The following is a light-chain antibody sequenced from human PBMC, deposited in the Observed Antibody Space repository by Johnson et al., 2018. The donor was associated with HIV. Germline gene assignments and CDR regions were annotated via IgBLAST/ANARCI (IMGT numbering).Light chain of an antibody. J-gene: IGLJ1*01. CDR2: DSN. CDR1: TSKIGNNY. CDR3: GTWDNSLSAFYV. V-gene: IGLV1-51*01. Sequence: QSVLTQPPSVSAAPGQKVTISCSGSTSKIGNNYVSWYQHLPGAAPKLLIYDSNKRPSGIPDRFSGSKSGTSATLGITGLQTGDEADYYCGTWDNSLSAFYVFGTGTKVTVL.